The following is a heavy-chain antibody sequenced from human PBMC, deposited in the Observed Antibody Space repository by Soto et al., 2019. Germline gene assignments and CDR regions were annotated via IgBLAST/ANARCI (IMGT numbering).Heavy chain of an antibody. J-gene: IGHJ6*02. D-gene: IGHD3-3*01. V-gene: IGHV3-30*18. CDR3: AKETERFLEWLRRYYYYYGMDV. CDR1: GFTFSSYG. Sequence: GGSLRLSCAASGFTFSSYGMHWVRQAPGKGLEWVAVISYDGSNKYYADSVKGRFTISRDNSKNTLYLQMNSLRAEDTAVYYCAKETERFLEWLRRYYYYYGMDVWGQGTTVTVSS. CDR2: ISYDGSNK.